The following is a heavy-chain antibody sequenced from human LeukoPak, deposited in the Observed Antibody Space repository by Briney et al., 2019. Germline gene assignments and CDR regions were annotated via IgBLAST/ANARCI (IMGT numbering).Heavy chain of an antibody. D-gene: IGHD6-19*01. CDR1: GGSISSDNYF. Sequence: PSETLSLTCTVSGGSISSDNYFWSWIRQPAGKGLEWIGRIYTSGSTNYNPSLKSRVTMSVDTSKNQFSLKLSSVTAADTAVYYCARGSGWYHGVGYWGLGTLVTVSS. CDR2: IYTSGST. J-gene: IGHJ4*02. V-gene: IGHV4-61*02. CDR3: ARGSGWYHGVGY.